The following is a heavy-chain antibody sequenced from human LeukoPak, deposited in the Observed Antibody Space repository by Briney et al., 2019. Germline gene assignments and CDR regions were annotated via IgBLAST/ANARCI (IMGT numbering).Heavy chain of an antibody. CDR3: AKDRGIVLMVYAPPYGMDV. CDR2: ISYDGSNK. V-gene: IGHV3-30*18. Sequence: PGRSLRLSCAASGFTFSSYGMHWVRQAPGKGLEWAAVISYDGSNKYYADSVKGRFTISRDNSKNTLYLQMNSLRAEDTAVYYCAKDRGIVLMVYAPPYGMDVWGQGTTVTVSS. D-gene: IGHD2-8*01. J-gene: IGHJ6*02. CDR1: GFTFSSYG.